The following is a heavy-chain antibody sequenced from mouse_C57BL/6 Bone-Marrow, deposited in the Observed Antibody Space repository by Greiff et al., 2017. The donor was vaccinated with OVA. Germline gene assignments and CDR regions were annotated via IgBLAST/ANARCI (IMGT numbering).Heavy chain of an antibody. Sequence: VQLQQPGAELVKPGASVKLSCKASGYTFTSYWMHWVKQRPGQGLEWIGMIHPNSGSTNYNEKFKSKATLTVDKSSSTAYMQLSSLTSEDSAVYYCARRGVRPYFDYWGRGTTLTVSS. V-gene: IGHV1-64*01. D-gene: IGHD2-14*01. CDR3: ARRGVRPYFDY. J-gene: IGHJ2*01. CDR2: IHPNSGST. CDR1: GYTFTSYW.